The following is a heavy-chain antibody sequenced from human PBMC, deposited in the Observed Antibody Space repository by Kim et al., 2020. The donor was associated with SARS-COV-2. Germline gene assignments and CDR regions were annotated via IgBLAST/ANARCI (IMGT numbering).Heavy chain of an antibody. D-gene: IGHD2-2*01. CDR3: ATIDCTSTTCSDY. J-gene: IGHJ4*02. Sequence: DNPSLKTRVTMLADTSKNQFSLQLTSVTAADTAVYYCATIDCTSTTCSDYWGQETLVTVSS. V-gene: IGHV4-4*07.